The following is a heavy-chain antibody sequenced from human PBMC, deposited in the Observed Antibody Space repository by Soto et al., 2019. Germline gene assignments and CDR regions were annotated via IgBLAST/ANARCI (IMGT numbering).Heavy chain of an antibody. Sequence: QVQLQESGPGLVKPSETLSLNCAGSGDSVSNDNYYWSWIRQPPGKGLEWIGYIYYSGTTNYNSYLKRRLSLSVDMSKNQFSLKLASVTAADTAVYFCARSQRGRTAFTFDYWCQGALVTVSS. CDR3: ARSQRGRTAFTFDY. CDR1: GDSVSNDNYY. V-gene: IGHV4-61*01. J-gene: IGHJ4*02. CDR2: IYYSGTT. D-gene: IGHD3-16*01.